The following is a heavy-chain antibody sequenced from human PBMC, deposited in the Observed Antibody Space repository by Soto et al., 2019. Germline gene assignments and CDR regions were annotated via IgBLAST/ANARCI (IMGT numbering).Heavy chain of an antibody. Sequence: ASVKVSCKASGGTFSSYAISWVRQAPGQGLEWMGGIIPIFGTANYAQKFQGRVTITADESTSTAYMELSSLRSEDTAVYYCARSGNMITFGGVIVITGPFVYWGQGTLVTVS. CDR1: GGTFSSYA. V-gene: IGHV1-69*13. CDR2: IIPIFGTA. CDR3: ARSGNMITFGGVIVITGPFVY. J-gene: IGHJ4*02. D-gene: IGHD3-16*02.